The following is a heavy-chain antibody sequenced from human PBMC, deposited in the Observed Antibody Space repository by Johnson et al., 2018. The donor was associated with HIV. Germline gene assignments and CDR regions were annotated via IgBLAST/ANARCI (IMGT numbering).Heavy chain of an antibody. V-gene: IGHV3-30*18. CDR2: ISYDGSNK. J-gene: IGHJ3*02. CDR1: GFTFSSYG. CDR3: AKDPPGVDDIHAFDI. D-gene: IGHD3-9*01. Sequence: QVQLVESGGGVVQPGRSLRLSCAASGFTFSSYGMHWVRQAPGKGLEGVAVISYDGSNKYYADSVKGRFTISRDNSNNTLYLQMNSLSAADTAVYYCAKDPPGVDDIHAFDIWGQGTMVTVSS.